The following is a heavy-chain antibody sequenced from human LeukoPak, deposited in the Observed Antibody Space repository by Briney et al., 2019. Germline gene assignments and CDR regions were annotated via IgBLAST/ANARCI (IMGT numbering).Heavy chain of an antibody. CDR2: INHSGST. J-gene: IGHJ4*02. V-gene: IGHV4-34*01. CDR1: GGSFSGYY. CDR3: ERGRDASSRDFIDY. Sequence: SETLSLTCAVYGGSFSGYYWSWIRQPPGKGLEWIGEINHSGSTNYNPSLKSRVTISVDTSKNQFSLKLSSVTAADTAVYYFERGRDASSRDFIDYWGQGTLVTVSS. D-gene: IGHD6-13*01.